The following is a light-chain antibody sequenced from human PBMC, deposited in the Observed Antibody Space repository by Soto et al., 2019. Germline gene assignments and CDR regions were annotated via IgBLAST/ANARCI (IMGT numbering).Light chain of an antibody. J-gene: IGKJ1*01. CDR2: DAS. V-gene: IGKV3-11*01. Sequence: NVLPQSPAPLSFSPGERAPPSRRASQSVSSYLAWYQQKPGQAPRLLIYDASNRATGIPARFSGSGSGTDFTLTISSLEPEDFAVYYCQQYGNSPETFGQGTKVDIK. CDR3: QQYGNSPET. CDR1: QSVSSY.